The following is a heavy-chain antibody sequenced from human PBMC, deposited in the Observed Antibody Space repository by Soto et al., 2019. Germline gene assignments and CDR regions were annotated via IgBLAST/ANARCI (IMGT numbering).Heavy chain of an antibody. J-gene: IGHJ6*03. D-gene: IGHD3-3*01. CDR3: ARGGGKVSIFGVVHDDPRGYYYYMDV. Sequence: SVNVSCKASGGTFSIYTISWVRQAPRQGLERMGRIIPILGIANYAQKFQGRVTITADKSTSTAYMELSSLRSEDTAVYYCARGGGKVSIFGVVHDDPRGYYYYMDVWGKGTTVTVSS. CDR1: GGTFSIYT. V-gene: IGHV1-69*02. CDR2: IIPILGIA.